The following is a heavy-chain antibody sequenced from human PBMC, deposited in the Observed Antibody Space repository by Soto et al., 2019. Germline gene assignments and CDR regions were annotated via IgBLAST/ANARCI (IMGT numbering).Heavy chain of an antibody. Sequence: PGGSLRLSCAASGFTFSSYSMNWVRQAPGKGLEWVSYISSSSSTIYYADSVKGRFTISRDNAKNSLYLQMNSLRDEDTAVYYCASTGRYCSGGSCPDYWGQGTLVTVSS. V-gene: IGHV3-48*02. J-gene: IGHJ4*02. D-gene: IGHD2-15*01. CDR2: ISSSSSTI. CDR3: ASTGRYCSGGSCPDY. CDR1: GFTFSSYS.